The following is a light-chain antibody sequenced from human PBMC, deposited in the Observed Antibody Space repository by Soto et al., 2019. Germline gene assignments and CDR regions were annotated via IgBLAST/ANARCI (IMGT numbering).Light chain of an antibody. V-gene: IGKV3-20*01. CDR1: QSVSNNY. Sequence: EMVLTQSQGSLSLSQGRRARLSCRASQSVSNNYLAWYQQKPGQAPRLLIYGASSRAAGIPDRFSGSGSGTDFTLYICSLETHDFAVYYCLQYDSSLTFGQGTKVDIK. CDR3: LQYDSSLT. J-gene: IGKJ1*01. CDR2: GAS.